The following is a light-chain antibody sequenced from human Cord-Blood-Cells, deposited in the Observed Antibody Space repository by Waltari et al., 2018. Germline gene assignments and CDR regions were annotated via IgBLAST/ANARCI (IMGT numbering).Light chain of an antibody. CDR2: KAS. V-gene: IGKV1-5*03. Sequence: DIQMTQSPSTLSASVGDRVTITCRASQSISSWLAWYQQKPGNAPKLLIYKASSLESGVPSRFSGSGSGREFTRTSSSLQPDDFATYDCQQYNSYSYSCGQGTKLEIK. CDR3: QQYNSYSYS. CDR1: QSISSW. J-gene: IGKJ2*03.